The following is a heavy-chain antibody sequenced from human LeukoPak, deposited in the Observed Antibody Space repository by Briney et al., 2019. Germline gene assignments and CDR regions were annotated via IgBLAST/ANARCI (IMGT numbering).Heavy chain of an antibody. V-gene: IGHV4-4*07. CDR2: IYSSGYT. D-gene: IGHD3-3*01. Sequence: SETLSLTCTVSSGSISGYYWNWIRQSAGKGLEWIGRIYSSGYTTYSPSLKSRLTMSVDTSKNQFSLRLTSVTAADTAVYYCARVIGVPREYFDYWGQGTLVTVSS. CDR3: ARVIGVPREYFDY. CDR1: SGSISGYY. J-gene: IGHJ4*02.